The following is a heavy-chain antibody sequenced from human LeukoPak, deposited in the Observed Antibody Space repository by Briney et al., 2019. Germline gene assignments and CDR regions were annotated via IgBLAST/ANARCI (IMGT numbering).Heavy chain of an antibody. CDR3: ARVLYSSWSNDALDI. CDR2: IIPIFGTA. CDR1: GGTFSSYA. V-gene: IGHV1-69*05. J-gene: IGHJ3*02. Sequence: GASVKVSCKAPGGTFSSYAISWVRQAPGQGLEWMGGIIPIFGTANYAQKFQGRVTITTDESTSTAYMELSSLRSEDTAVCYCARVLYSSWSNDALDIWGQGTMVTVSS. D-gene: IGHD6-13*01.